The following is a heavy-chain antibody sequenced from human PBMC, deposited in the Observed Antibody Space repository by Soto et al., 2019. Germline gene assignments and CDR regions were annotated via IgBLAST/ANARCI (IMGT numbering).Heavy chain of an antibody. CDR3: ARHGPGGSYSDY. CDR1: GGSISSRSYS. J-gene: IGHJ4*02. Sequence: PSETLSLTCSVSGGSISSRSYSWGWIRQPPGKGLEWIGTIYYSENTYYNPSLKSRVTISVDTSKNQFSLKLSSVTAADTAVYYCARHGPGGSYSDYWGQGTLVTVSS. D-gene: IGHD1-26*01. V-gene: IGHV4-39*01. CDR2: IYYSENT.